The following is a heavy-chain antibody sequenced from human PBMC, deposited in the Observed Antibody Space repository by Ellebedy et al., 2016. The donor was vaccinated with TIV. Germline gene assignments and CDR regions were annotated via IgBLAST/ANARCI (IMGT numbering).Heavy chain of an antibody. CDR3: ARVYSDNHMNV. D-gene: IGHD1-26*01. Sequence: GESLKISCAASGFTFSSYSMNWVRQAQGKGLQWVSSISSSSGYRYYADSVKGRFTISRDNAKNSLYLKMNSLRAEDTVVYYCARVYSDNHMNVWGQGTTFTVSS. V-gene: IGHV3-21*01. J-gene: IGHJ6*02. CDR2: ISSSSGYR. CDR1: GFTFSSYS.